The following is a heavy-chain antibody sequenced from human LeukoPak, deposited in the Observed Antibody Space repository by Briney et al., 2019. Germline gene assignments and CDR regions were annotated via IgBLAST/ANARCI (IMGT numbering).Heavy chain of an antibody. CDR3: ARRIIGTSPDY. Sequence: PGGSLRLSCAASGFTFSSYWMSWVRQAPGKGLEWVSGISDSGDSTDYADSVKGRFTISRDNPKNRLFLQMNSLRAEDTAVYYCARRIIGTSPDYWGQGTLVTVSP. CDR2: ISDSGDST. D-gene: IGHD1-20*01. CDR1: GFTFSSYW. V-gene: IGHV3-23*01. J-gene: IGHJ4*02.